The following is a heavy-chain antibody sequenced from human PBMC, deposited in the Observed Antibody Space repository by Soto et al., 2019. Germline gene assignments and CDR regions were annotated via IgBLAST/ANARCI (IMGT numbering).Heavy chain of an antibody. CDR2: INHNGST. CDR3: ARNLAAAERWFDP. V-gene: IGHV4-34*01. CDR1: GGSFSGYY. Sequence: SETLSLTCAVYGGSFSGYYWSWIRQPPGKGLEWIGEINHNGSTNYNPSLKSRVTISVDTSKNQFSLKLSSVTAADTAVYYCARNLAAAERWFDPWGQGTLVTVSS. D-gene: IGHD6-13*01. J-gene: IGHJ5*02.